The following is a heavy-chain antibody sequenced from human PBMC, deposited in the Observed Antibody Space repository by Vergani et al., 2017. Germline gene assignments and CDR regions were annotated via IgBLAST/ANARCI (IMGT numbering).Heavy chain of an antibody. CDR2: INPSGGST. Sequence: QVQLVQSGAEVKKPGASVKVSCKASGYTFTSYYMHWVRQAPGQGLEWMGIINPSGGSTSYAQKFQGRVTMTRDTSTSTVYMELSSLRSEDTAVYYCARDKVTPFCGPCGYMDVWGKGTTVTVSS. CDR3: ARDKVTPFCGPCGYMDV. V-gene: IGHV1-46*01. J-gene: IGHJ6*03. D-gene: IGHD4-23*01. CDR1: GYTFTSYY.